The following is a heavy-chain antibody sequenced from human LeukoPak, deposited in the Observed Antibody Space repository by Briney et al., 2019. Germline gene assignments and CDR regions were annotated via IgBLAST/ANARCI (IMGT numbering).Heavy chain of an antibody. V-gene: IGHV1-69*13. J-gene: IGHJ6*02. CDR1: GGTISSYA. Sequence: ASVKVSCKASGGTISSYAISWVRQAPGQELEWRGGIIPITGTANYAQKFQGRVTITADESTSTAYMELSSLRSEDTAVYYCARRPAAPLTRNYYYYGMDVWGQGTTVTVSS. D-gene: IGHD2-2*01. CDR2: IIPITGTA. CDR3: ARRPAAPLTRNYYYYGMDV.